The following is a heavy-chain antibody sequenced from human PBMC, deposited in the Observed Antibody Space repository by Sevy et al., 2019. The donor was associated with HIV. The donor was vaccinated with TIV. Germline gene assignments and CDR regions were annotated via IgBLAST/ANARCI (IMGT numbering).Heavy chain of an antibody. V-gene: IGHV3-15*01. J-gene: IGHJ6*03. CDR1: GFTFSNAW. D-gene: IGHD2-8*01. CDR2: IKSKTDGGTT. CDR3: TTDSDCTNGVCYTGDGYYYYMDV. Sequence: GGSLRLSCAVSGFTFSNAWMSWVRQAPGKGLEWVGRIKSKTDGGTTDYAAPVKGRFTISRDDSKNTLYLQMNSLKTEDTAVYYCTTDSDCTNGVCYTGDGYYYYMDVWGKGTTVTVSS.